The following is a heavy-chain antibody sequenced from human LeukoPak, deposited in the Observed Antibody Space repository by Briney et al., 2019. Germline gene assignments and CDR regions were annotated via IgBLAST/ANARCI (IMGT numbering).Heavy chain of an antibody. CDR3: ATPLVVGATARWYYFDY. CDR1: GYTLTELS. V-gene: IGHV1-24*01. CDR2: FDPEDGET. D-gene: IGHD1-26*01. Sequence: ASVKVSCKVSGYTLTELSMHWVRQAPGKGLEWMGGFDPEDGETIYAQKFQGRVTMTEDTSTDTAYMELSSLRSEDTAVYYCATPLVVGATARWYYFDYWGQGTLVTVSS. J-gene: IGHJ4*02.